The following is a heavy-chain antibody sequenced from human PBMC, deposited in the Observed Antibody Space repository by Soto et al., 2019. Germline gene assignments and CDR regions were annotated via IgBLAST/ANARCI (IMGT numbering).Heavy chain of an antibody. CDR3: ASGGHYGSGRRLRHMDV. CDR2: INHSGST. J-gene: IGHJ6*03. Sequence: SETLSLTCAVYGGSFSGYYWSWIRQPPGKGLEWIGEINHSGSTNYNPSLKSRVTISVDTSKNQFSLKLSSVTAADTAVYYCASGGHYGSGRRLRHMDVWGKGTTVTVSS. V-gene: IGHV4-34*01. CDR1: GGSFSGYY. D-gene: IGHD3-10*01.